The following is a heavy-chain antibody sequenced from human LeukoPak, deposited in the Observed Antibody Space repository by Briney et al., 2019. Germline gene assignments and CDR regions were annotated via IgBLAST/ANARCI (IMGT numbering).Heavy chain of an antibody. Sequence: ASVKVSCKASGYTFTSYGISWVRQAPGQGLEWMGIINPSGGSTSYAQKFQGRVTMTRDMSTSTVYMELSSLRSEDTALYYCARGFGPYYYDSTGYYNFDYWGQGTLVTVSS. J-gene: IGHJ4*02. V-gene: IGHV1-46*01. D-gene: IGHD3-22*01. CDR1: GYTFTSYG. CDR3: ARGFGPYYYDSTGYYNFDY. CDR2: INPSGGST.